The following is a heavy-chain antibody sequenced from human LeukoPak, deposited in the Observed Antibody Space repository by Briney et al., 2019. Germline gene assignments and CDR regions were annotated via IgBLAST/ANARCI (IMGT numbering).Heavy chain of an antibody. CDR2: IYSDNT. J-gene: IGHJ4*02. V-gene: IGHV3-53*01. CDR3: ARDFGARGWFDY. D-gene: IGHD6-19*01. CDR1: GFTVSSNS. Sequence: GGSLRLSCTVSGFTVSSNSMSWVRQAPGKGLEWVSFIYSDNTHYSDSVKGRFTISRDNSKNTLYLQMNSLRAEDTAVYYCARDFGARGWFDYWGQGTLVTVSS.